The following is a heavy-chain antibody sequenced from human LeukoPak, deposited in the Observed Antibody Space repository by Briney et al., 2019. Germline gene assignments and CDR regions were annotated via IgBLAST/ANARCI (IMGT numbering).Heavy chain of an antibody. J-gene: IGHJ4*02. CDR1: GGSISSYY. CDR3: ARQGDSSGYYLQWFDY. V-gene: IGHV4-59*08. D-gene: IGHD3-22*01. Sequence: SETLFLTCTGSGGSISSYYWSWIRQPPGKGLGWIGYIYYSGSTNYNPSLKSRVTISVDTSKNQFSLKLSSVTAADTAVYYCARQGDSSGYYLQWFDYWGQGTLVTVSS. CDR2: IYYSGST.